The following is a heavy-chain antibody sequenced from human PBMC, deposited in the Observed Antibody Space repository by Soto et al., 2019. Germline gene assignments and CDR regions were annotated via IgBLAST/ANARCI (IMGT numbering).Heavy chain of an antibody. CDR1: GYTFTSYY. J-gene: IGHJ5*02. V-gene: IGHV1-46*01. D-gene: IGHD3-3*01. Sequence: ASVKVSCKASGYTFTSYYMHWVRQAPGQGLEWMGIINPSGGSTSYAQKFQGRVTMTRDTSTSTVYMELSSLRSEDTAVYYCAREAMYYDFWSGPPFDPWGQGTLGTV. CDR3: AREAMYYDFWSGPPFDP. CDR2: INPSGGST.